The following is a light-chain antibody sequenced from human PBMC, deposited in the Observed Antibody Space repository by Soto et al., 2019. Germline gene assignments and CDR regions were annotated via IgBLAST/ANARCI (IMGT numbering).Light chain of an antibody. Sequence: EIVLTQSPGTLSLSPGERATLSCRASQSVSSSYLAWYQQKPGQAPRLLIYGASSRATGIPDRFSGSGSGTDFTLTISRLEPEDFAVCYCQQYGSSPVTFGGGTKVEIK. CDR2: GAS. CDR1: QSVSSSY. V-gene: IGKV3-20*01. CDR3: QQYGSSPVT. J-gene: IGKJ4*01.